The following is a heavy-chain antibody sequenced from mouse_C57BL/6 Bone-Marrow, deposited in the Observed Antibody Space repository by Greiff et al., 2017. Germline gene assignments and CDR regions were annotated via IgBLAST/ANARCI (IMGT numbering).Heavy chain of an antibody. D-gene: IGHD1-1*01. J-gene: IGHJ1*03. V-gene: IGHV14-4*01. Sequence: EVQLQQSGAELVRPGASVKLSCTASGFNIKDDYMHWVKQRPEQGLEWIGWIDPENGDTEYASKFQGKATITSDTSSNTAYLQLSSLTSEDTAVYYCTTVVDFGVWGTGPTVTVSS. CDR2: IDPENGDT. CDR1: GFNIKDDY. CDR3: TTVVDFGV.